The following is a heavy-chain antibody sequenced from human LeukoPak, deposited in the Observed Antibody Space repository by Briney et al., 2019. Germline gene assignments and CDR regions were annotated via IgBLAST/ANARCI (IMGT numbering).Heavy chain of an antibody. V-gene: IGHV3-48*03. Sequence: GGSLRLSCAASGFTFSSYEMNWVRQAPGKGLEWVSYISSSGSTIYYADSVKGRFTISRDNAKNSLYLQMNSLRAEDTVVYYCARDRSITIFGVVEYNWFDPWGQGTLVTVSS. CDR1: GFTFSSYE. J-gene: IGHJ5*02. CDR2: ISSSGSTI. D-gene: IGHD3-3*01. CDR3: ARDRSITIFGVVEYNWFDP.